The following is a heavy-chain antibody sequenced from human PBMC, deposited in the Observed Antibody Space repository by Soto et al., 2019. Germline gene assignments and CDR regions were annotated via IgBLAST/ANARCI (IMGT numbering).Heavy chain of an antibody. D-gene: IGHD1-26*01. J-gene: IGHJ4*02. CDR3: ARAVGPYDY. CDR1: GFDASVNY. CDR2: TNSGGNT. V-gene: IGHV3-66*01. Sequence: PGGSLRLSCAASGFDASVNYMTWVRQAPVKGLEWVSATNSGGNTFYADSVKGRFTISRDNSKNTLYLQMDSLRAEDTAVYYCARAVGPYDYWGQGTLVTVSS.